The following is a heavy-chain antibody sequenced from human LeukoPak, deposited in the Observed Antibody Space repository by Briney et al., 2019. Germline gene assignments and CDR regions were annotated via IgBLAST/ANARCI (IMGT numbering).Heavy chain of an antibody. CDR1: GFTFTSYA. J-gene: IGHJ5*02. CDR3: AKTGVPAAIVRWFAP. Sequence: GGSLRLSCAASGFTFTSYAMSWVRQAPGKGLEWVSAISSRGGSTIYYADSVKGRFTISRDNAKNSLYLQMNSLRAEDTAVYYCAKTGVPAAIVRWFAPWGHGTLVTVSS. D-gene: IGHD2-2*02. CDR2: ISSRGGSTI. V-gene: IGHV3-23*01.